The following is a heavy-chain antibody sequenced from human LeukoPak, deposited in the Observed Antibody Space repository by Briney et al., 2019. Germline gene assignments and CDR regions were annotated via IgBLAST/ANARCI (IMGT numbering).Heavy chain of an antibody. Sequence: GGSLRLSCAASGFTFNNYGMHYVRHAPGKGLESVAVISDDGRNKKYADSVRGRFTISRDDSNNTLYLQMNSLRAEDTGVYYCAKDRETTASGTFDYWGQGTLVTVSS. J-gene: IGHJ4*02. V-gene: IGHV3-30*18. CDR1: GFTFNNYG. CDR3: AKDRETTASGTFDY. D-gene: IGHD1-1*01. CDR2: ISDDGRNK.